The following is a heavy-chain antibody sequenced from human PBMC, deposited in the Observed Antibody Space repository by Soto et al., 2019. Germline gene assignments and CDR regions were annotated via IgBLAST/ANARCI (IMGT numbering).Heavy chain of an antibody. CDR2: IFHTGGT. D-gene: IGHD3-9*01. Sequence: PSETLSLTCTVSGGSISSDTHYWGWIRQTPGKGLEWIATIFHTGGTYYNPSLKSRVTMSVDTSKNQFSLELSSLRSEDTAVYYCAPDYDILTGYSPTPFDYWGQGALVTVSS. J-gene: IGHJ4*02. CDR1: GGSISSDTHY. V-gene: IGHV4-39*01. CDR3: APDYDILTGYSPTPFDY.